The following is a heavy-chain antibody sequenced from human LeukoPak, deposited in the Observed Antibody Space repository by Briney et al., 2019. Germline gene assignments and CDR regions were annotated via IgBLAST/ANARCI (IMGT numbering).Heavy chain of an antibody. V-gene: IGHV4-34*01. D-gene: IGHD3-3*02. CDR2: INHGRST. CDR3: ARGQFWSGYSI. CDR1: GGSFSGYY. J-gene: IGHJ4*02. Sequence: SETLSLTCAVPGGSFSGYYWSWIRQPPGKGLEWIGEINHGRSTNYNPSLKSRVTMSVGTSKNQFSLKLSSVTAADTAIYYCARGQFWSGYSIWDQGTLVTVSS.